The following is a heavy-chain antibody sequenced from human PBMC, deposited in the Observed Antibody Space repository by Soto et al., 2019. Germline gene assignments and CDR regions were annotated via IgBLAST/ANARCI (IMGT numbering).Heavy chain of an antibody. Sequence: EVQLLESVGGLVLPGGSLRLSCAGSGFTPTTTPLSWVLQPPGKVLEWVTTISGTASRTYYVDSVKGRFFISRDNAKNTVTLLMNNLTRDDTGVYYCATSFRYFDNWGQGTRVTVSS. D-gene: IGHD3-9*01. J-gene: IGHJ4*02. CDR2: ISGTASRT. CDR3: ATSFRYFDN. V-gene: IGHV3-23*01. CDR1: GFTPTTTP.